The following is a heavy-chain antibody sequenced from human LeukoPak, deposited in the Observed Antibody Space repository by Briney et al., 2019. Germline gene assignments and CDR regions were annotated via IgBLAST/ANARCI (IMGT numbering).Heavy chain of an antibody. CDR1: GGSINNYY. D-gene: IGHD6-6*01. CDR3: ARYGSSSLRAGYYYYMDV. CDR2: IYYSGFT. Sequence: SETLSLTCTVSGGSINNYYWSWIRQPPGKGMEDIGHIYYSGFTNYNPSLKSRVTMSVDTSKNQFSLKLSSVTAADTAVYYCARYGSSSLRAGYYYYMDVWGKGTTVTVSS. J-gene: IGHJ6*03. V-gene: IGHV4-59*01.